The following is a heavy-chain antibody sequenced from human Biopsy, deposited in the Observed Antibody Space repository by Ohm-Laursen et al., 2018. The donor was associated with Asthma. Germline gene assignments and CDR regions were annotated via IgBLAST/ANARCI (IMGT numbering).Heavy chain of an antibody. J-gene: IGHJ6*02. D-gene: IGHD3-10*01. CDR2: ISVYNGNT. V-gene: IGHV1-18*01. CDR3: ARAVDYSHYYGIDV. Sequence: ASVKVSCKTSGYTFNSAGITWVRQPPGQGLEWMGWISVYNGNTKVAQKLQDRVTTITDTSTSTAYMELRSLRSDDTAVYFCARAVDYSHYYGIDVWGQGTTVTVS. CDR1: GYTFNSAG.